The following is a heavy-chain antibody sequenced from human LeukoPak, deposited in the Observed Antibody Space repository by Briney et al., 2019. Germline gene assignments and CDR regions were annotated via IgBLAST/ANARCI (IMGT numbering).Heavy chain of an antibody. J-gene: IGHJ6*02. CDR1: GGTFSSYA. D-gene: IGHD1-26*01. CDR3: AREGVVGATNYYYGMDV. Sequence: GSSVKVSCKASGGTFSSYAISWVRQAPGQGLEWMGGIIPIFGTANYTQKFQGRVTITADGSTSTAYMELSSLRSEDTAVYYCAREGVVGATNYYYGMDVWGQGTTVTVSS. CDR2: IIPIFGTA. V-gene: IGHV1-69*01.